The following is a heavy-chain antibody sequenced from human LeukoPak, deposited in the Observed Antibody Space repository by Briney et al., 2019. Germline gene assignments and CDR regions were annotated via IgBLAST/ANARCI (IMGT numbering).Heavy chain of an antibody. Sequence: GGSLRLSCAASGFTFSSYAMGWVRQAPGKGLEWVSAISGSGGSTYYADSVKGRFTISRDNSKNTLYLQMNSLRAEDTAVYYCAKTGRSYGSTYFDYWGQGTLVTVSS. CDR3: AKTGRSYGSTYFDY. CDR2: ISGSGGST. D-gene: IGHD5-18*01. J-gene: IGHJ4*02. V-gene: IGHV3-23*01. CDR1: GFTFSSYA.